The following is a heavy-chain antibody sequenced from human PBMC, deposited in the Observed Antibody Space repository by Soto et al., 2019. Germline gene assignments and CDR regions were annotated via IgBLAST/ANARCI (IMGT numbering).Heavy chain of an antibody. CDR1: GYTFTSYG. Sequence: ASVKVSCKASGYTFTSYGISWVRQAPGQGLEWMGWISAYNGNTNYAQKLQGRVTMTTDTSTSTAYMELRSLRSDDTAVYYCARGIVTDKSSPFLSGFDPWGQGTLVTVSS. D-gene: IGHD6-6*01. V-gene: IGHV1-18*01. CDR3: ARGIVTDKSSPFLSGFDP. J-gene: IGHJ5*02. CDR2: ISAYNGNT.